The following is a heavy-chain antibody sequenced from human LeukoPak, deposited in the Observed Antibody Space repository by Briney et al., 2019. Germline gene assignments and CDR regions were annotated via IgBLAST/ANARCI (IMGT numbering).Heavy chain of an antibody. CDR1: GFTFSSYW. Sequence: GGSLRLSCAASGFTFSSYWMHWVRQAPGKGLVWVSFINSDGSSTRYADSVKGRFTISRDNAKNTLHLHMNSLRAEDTAVYFCVRGYGSSCYSWGQGALVTVSP. D-gene: IGHD6-13*01. V-gene: IGHV3-74*01. J-gene: IGHJ4*02. CDR3: VRGYGSSCYS. CDR2: INSDGSST.